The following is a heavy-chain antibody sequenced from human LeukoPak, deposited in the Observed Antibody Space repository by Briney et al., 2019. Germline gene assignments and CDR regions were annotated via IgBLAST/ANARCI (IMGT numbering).Heavy chain of an antibody. CDR1: GGSFSGYY. CDR2: INHSGRN. Sequence: PSETLSLTCAVYGGSFSGYYWSWIRQPPGKGLEWIGEINHSGRNNYNPSLKSRGTISVDTTKNQFSLKVGSVTAGDTAVYYCARAAGTKVPPGYWGQGTLVTVSS. D-gene: IGHD1-7*01. J-gene: IGHJ4*02. V-gene: IGHV4-34*01. CDR3: ARAAGTKVPPGY.